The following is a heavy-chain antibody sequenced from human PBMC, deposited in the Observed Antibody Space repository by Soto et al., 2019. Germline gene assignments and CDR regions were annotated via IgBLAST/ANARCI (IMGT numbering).Heavy chain of an antibody. CDR2: SSGSGYAT. CDR3: AKEETVLVNYYYYYGMDV. J-gene: IGHJ6*02. D-gene: IGHD4-17*01. V-gene: IGHV3-23*01. Sequence: EVQLLESGGGLVQPGGSLRLSCAANGYPFRSYAMSWVRQAPGLGLEWVSVSSGSGYATYYPDSVKGRFTVSRDNSNNTVYLQMNSLRAEDTAVYYCAKEETVLVNYYYYYGMDVWGQGTTVTVSS. CDR1: GYPFRSYA.